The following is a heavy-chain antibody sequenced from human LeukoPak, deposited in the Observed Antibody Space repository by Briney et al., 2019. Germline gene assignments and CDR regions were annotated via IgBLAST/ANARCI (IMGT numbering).Heavy chain of an antibody. V-gene: IGHV4-30-4*01. CDR3: ARPYYYDSRIDP. Sequence: SQTLSLTCTVSGGSLSSGDYYWSWIRQPPGKGLEWIAYMYYSGSTYYNPSLKSRVTMSADTSKNQLSLKLSSVTAADTAVYYCARPYYYDSRIDPWGQGILVTVSS. CDR1: GGSLSSGDYY. D-gene: IGHD3-22*01. J-gene: IGHJ5*02. CDR2: MYYSGST.